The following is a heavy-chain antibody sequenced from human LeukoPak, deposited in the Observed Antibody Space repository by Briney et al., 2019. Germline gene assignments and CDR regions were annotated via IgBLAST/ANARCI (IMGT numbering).Heavy chain of an antibody. Sequence: GGSLRLSCAASGFTFSTYSMSWVRLAPGKGLEWVSTISPSSGDTYYADSVEGRFTISRDNFRNTLYLQMNSLRAEDTAVYYCAKGGRLHQNDYWGQGTLVTVSS. CDR3: AKGGRLHQNDY. CDR1: GFTFSTYS. CDR2: ISPSSGDT. D-gene: IGHD2-21*02. V-gene: IGHV3-23*01. J-gene: IGHJ4*02.